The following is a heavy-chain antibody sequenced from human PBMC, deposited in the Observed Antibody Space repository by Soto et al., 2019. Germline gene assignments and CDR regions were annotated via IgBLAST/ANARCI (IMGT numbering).Heavy chain of an antibody. J-gene: IGHJ1*01. D-gene: IGHD6-19*01. Sequence: GSRRLSYAAAEGKFVSYAVSWVRQAPGKGLEWVSTISVGGGKTYYADSVKGRXXXXXXXXXXTLYLQMNSLRAEDTAVYYCAKVAVAGIYFQHWGQGTLVTVSS. V-gene: IGHV3-23*01. CDR1: EGKFVSYA. CDR3: AKVAVAGIYFQH. CDR2: ISVGGGKT.